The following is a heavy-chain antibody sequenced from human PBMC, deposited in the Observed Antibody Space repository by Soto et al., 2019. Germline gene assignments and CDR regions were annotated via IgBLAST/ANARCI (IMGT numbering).Heavy chain of an antibody. Sequence: ASVKVSCKASGYTFTSYGISWVRQAPGQGLEWMGWISAYNGNTNYAQKLQGRVTMTTDTSTSTAYMELRSLRSDDTAVYYCARHRVVATIKSFDNCFEFWGQGTPVTVSS. CDR2: ISAYNGNT. V-gene: IGHV1-18*04. D-gene: IGHD2-21*02. J-gene: IGHJ5*01. CDR3: ARHRVVATIKSFDNCFEF. CDR1: GYTFTSYG.